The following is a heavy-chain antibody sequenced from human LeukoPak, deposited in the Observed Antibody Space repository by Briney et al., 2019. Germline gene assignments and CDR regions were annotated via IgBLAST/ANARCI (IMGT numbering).Heavy chain of an antibody. J-gene: IGHJ4*02. CDR3: ARGPYDYVWGSYRYTGPDY. V-gene: IGHV4-30-4*08. CDR2: IYYSGST. D-gene: IGHD3-16*02. Sequence: SQTLSLTCTVSGGSISGGDYYWSWIRQPPGKGLEWIGYIYYSGSTYYNPSLKSRVTISVDTSKNQFSLKLTSVTAADTAVYYCARGPYDYVWGSYRYTGPDYWGQGTLVTVSS. CDR1: GGSISGGDYY.